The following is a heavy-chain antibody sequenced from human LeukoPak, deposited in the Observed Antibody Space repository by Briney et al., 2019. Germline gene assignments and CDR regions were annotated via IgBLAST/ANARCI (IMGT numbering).Heavy chain of an antibody. CDR3: AREEWVVPAAINPPRNNWFDP. Sequence: GGSLRLSCAASGFTFSSYGMHWVRQAPGKGLEWVAVISYDGSNKYYADSVKGRFTISRDNAKNSLYLQMNSLRAEDTAVYYCAREEWVVPAAINPPRNNWFDPWGQGTLVTVSS. V-gene: IGHV3-30*03. J-gene: IGHJ5*02. D-gene: IGHD2-2*02. CDR2: ISYDGSNK. CDR1: GFTFSSYG.